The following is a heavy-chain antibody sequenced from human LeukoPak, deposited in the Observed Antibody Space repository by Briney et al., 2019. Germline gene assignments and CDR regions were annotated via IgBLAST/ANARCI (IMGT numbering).Heavy chain of an antibody. V-gene: IGHV3-9*02. J-gene: IGHJ6*03. Sequence: GSSLRLSCATSGFTSADYPMHWVRQAPGKGLEWVSGISWNSGNKEYGDSVKGRFTVSRDNAKNSLHLQMNSLRADDTALYYCVKDRALVGGPYFYYMDVWGKGTMVTVS. CDR2: ISWNSGNK. CDR1: GFTSADYP. CDR3: VKDRALVGGPYFYYMDV. D-gene: IGHD1-26*01.